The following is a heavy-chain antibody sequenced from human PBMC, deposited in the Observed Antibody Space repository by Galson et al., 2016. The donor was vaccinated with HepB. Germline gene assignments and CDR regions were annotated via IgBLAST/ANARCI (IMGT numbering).Heavy chain of an antibody. CDR2: DSMDGRRK. J-gene: IGHJ4*02. CDR1: GFLFRGYG. D-gene: IGHD3-3*01. Sequence: SLRLSCAGSGFLFRGYGMHWVRQAPGKGLEWVAADSMDGRRKFYSESVRGRFTISRDNSNNMWFLQMDSLRPDDTAVYYRAKRHEFCPPVGCSIDYWGQGTLVSVSS. CDR3: AKRHEFCPPVGCSIDY. V-gene: IGHV3-30*18.